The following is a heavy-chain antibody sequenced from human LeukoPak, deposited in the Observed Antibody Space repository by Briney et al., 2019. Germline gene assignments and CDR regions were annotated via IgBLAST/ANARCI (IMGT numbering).Heavy chain of an antibody. Sequence: PGGSLRLSCAASGFTFSSYGMHWVRQAPGKGLEWVAVIWYDGSNKYYADSVKGRFTISRDNSKNPLYLQMNSLRAEDTAVYYCARDPGMGPTTGFDYWGQGTLVTVSS. J-gene: IGHJ4*02. CDR1: GFTFSSYG. CDR2: IWYDGSNK. D-gene: IGHD1-26*01. V-gene: IGHV3-33*01. CDR3: ARDPGMGPTTGFDY.